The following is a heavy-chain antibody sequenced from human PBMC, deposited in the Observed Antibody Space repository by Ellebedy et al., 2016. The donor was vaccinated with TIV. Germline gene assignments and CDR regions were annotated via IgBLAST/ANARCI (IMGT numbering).Heavy chain of an antibody. V-gene: IGHV1-46*01. D-gene: IGHD3-16*01. J-gene: IGHJ4*02. CDR2: INPNGGST. Sequence: ASVQVSCKASGYTFTNYYINWVRQAPGHGLEWMGLINPNGGSTNYPQKFQGRVTMTRDTSTTTVYMELSSLTSEDTAGYYCARSLGTSREGYYFDYWGQGTLVTVSS. CDR3: ARSLGTSREGYYFDY. CDR1: GYTFTNYY.